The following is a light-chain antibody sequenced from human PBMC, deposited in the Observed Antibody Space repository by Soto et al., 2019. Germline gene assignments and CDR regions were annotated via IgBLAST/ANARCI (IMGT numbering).Light chain of an antibody. CDR2: KAS. J-gene: IGKJ3*01. V-gene: IGKV1-5*03. CDR1: QSINSW. CDR3: QHYNSYSEFS. Sequence: DVHMTLSASSLSASIGYRVTITCRASQSINSWLAWYQQKPGKAPKLLIYKASTLESGVPSRFSGSGSGTEFTLTISCLQPDDFATYYCQHYNSYSEFSFGPGTKVDIK.